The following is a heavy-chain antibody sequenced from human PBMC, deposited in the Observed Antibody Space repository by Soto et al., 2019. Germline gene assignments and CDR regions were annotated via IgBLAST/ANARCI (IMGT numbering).Heavy chain of an antibody. D-gene: IGHD6-19*01. V-gene: IGHV3-23*01. CDR1: GFTFSSYA. J-gene: IGHJ4*02. CDR2: ISGSGGST. CDR3: AKSTRIAVAGTLWDY. Sequence: VQLLESGGGLVQPGGSLRLSCAASGFTFSSYAMSCVRQAPGKGLEWVSAISGSGGSTYYADSVQGRFTISRDNSKKTLYMQLNSLRAEDAAVYYCAKSTRIAVAGTLWDYWGQGTLVTVSS.